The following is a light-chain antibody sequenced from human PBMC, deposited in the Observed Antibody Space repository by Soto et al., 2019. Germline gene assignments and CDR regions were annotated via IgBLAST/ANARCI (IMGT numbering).Light chain of an antibody. J-gene: IGKJ4*01. CDR3: QHYDNLPLT. CDR2: DAS. V-gene: IGKV1-5*01. Sequence: DIQMTQSPSTLSGSVGDRVTITCRASQTISSWLAWYQQKPGKAPKLLIFDASNLERGVPSRFSGSGSRTHFSLSINNLQPEDVGTYFCQHYDNLPLTFGGGTKGDIK. CDR1: QTISSW.